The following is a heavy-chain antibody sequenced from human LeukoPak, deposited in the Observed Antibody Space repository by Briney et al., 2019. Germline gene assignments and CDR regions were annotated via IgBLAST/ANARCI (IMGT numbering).Heavy chain of an antibody. CDR2: INPNSGGT. Sequence: ASVKVSCKASGYTFTGYYMHWVRQAPGQGLEWMGWINPNSGGTNYAQKFQGRVTMTRDTSISTAYMELSRLRSDDTAVYYCARGDGLTAVTRYYFDYWGQGTLVTVSS. D-gene: IGHD4-17*01. J-gene: IGHJ4*02. CDR1: GYTFTGYY. V-gene: IGHV1-2*02. CDR3: ARGDGLTAVTRYYFDY.